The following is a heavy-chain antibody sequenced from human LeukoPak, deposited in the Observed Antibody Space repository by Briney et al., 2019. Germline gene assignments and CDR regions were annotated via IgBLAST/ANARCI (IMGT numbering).Heavy chain of an antibody. V-gene: IGHV5-51*01. D-gene: IGHD3-3*01. J-gene: IGHJ6*03. Sequence: GESLKVSCKGSGYSFTSYWIGWVRQMPGKGLEWMGIIYPGDSDTRYSPSFQGQVTISADKSISTAYLQWSSLKASDTAMYYCVRLPPIFGVVNYYYYYMDVWGKGTTVTVSS. CDR1: GYSFTSYW. CDR2: IYPGDSDT. CDR3: VRLPPIFGVVNYYYYYMDV.